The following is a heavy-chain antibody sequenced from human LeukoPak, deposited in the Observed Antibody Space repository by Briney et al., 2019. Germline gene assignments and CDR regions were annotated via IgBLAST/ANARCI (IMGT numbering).Heavy chain of an antibody. CDR2: ISGSGGST. CDR3: ANGGGYSSRRYFDY. J-gene: IGHJ4*02. CDR1: GFTFNSYT. V-gene: IGHV3-23*01. Sequence: GGSLRLSCAASGFTFNSYTMSWVRQAPGKGLEWVSDISGSGGSTYYADSVKGRFTISRDNSKNTLYLRMNSLRAEDTAVYYCANGGGYSSRRYFDYWGQGTLVTVSS. D-gene: IGHD6-13*01.